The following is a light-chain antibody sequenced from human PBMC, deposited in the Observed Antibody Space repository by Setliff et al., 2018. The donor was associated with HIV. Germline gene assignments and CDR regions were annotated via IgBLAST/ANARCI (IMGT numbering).Light chain of an antibody. Sequence: QSALTQPPSASGTPGQRVTISCSGSRSNIGSNPVNWYQQLPGTAPKLLIYSNNQRPSGVPDRFSGSKSGTSASLAISGLQSEDEADYYCAAWDDSLSGVVFGGGTK. J-gene: IGLJ3*02. CDR3: AAWDDSLSGVV. CDR2: SNN. CDR1: RSNIGSNP. V-gene: IGLV1-44*01.